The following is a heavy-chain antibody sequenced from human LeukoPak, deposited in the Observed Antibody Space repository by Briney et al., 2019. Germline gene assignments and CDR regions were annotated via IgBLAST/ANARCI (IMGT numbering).Heavy chain of an antibody. D-gene: IGHD6-13*01. CDR3: ARSGSIAAAGRNWFDP. CDR1: GYSISTGYD. V-gene: IGHV4-38-2*02. CDR2: IHHSGST. Sequence: SETLSLTCTVSGYSISTGYDWGWIRQPPGKGLEWIGTIHHSGSTYYNPSLMSRVTISVDTSKTQFSLKLSSVNAADTVVYYCARSGSIAAAGRNWFDPWGQGTLVTVSS. J-gene: IGHJ5*02.